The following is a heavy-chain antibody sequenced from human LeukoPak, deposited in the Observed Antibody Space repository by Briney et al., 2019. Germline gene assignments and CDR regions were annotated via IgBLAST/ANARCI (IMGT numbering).Heavy chain of an antibody. D-gene: IGHD1-14*01. CDR2: IYSSGST. CDR1: GGSISSSNYY. CDR3: ARDRKYYYHMDV. V-gene: IGHV4-39*07. J-gene: IGHJ6*03. Sequence: SETLSLTCIVSGGSISSSNYYWGWIRQSPGTGLEWIGSIYSSGSTYYNPSPKSRVTISVDTSKNQFSLKLSSLTAADTAVYYCARDRKYYYHMDVWGKGTTVTVSS.